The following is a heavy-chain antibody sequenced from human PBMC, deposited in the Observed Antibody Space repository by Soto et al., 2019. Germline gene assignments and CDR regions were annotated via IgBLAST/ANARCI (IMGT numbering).Heavy chain of an antibody. Sequence: GGSLRLSCAASGFTFSSYSMNWIRQAPGKGLEWVSYISSSSSTIYYADPVKSRFTISRDNAKNSLYLQMNSLRDEDTAVYYCARDNSGYDFVYYYYYMDVWGKGTTVTVSS. CDR2: ISSSSSTI. CDR3: ARDNSGYDFVYYYYYMDV. V-gene: IGHV3-48*02. D-gene: IGHD5-12*01. J-gene: IGHJ6*03. CDR1: GFTFSSYS.